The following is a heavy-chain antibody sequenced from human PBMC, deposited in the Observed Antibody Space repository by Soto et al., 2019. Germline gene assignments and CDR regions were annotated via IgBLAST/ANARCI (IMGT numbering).Heavy chain of an antibody. CDR2: ITVRGHTT. J-gene: IGHJ4*02. CDR1: GFSFSSYA. Sequence: DVQLLESGGDLVQPGGSLRLSCGASGFSFSSYAMAWVRQVPGKGLEWLSVITVRGHTTYYADSVRGRFTISRDDSRDTLYLQLNSLRGEDTAVYFCAGGLAAGGTGGLKYHFDFWGQGTLVTVSP. V-gene: IGHV3-23*01. D-gene: IGHD6-13*01. CDR3: AGGLAAGGTGGLKYHFDF.